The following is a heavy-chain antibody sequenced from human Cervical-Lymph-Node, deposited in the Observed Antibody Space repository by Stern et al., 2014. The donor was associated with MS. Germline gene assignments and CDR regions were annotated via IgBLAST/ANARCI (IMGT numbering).Heavy chain of an antibody. J-gene: IGHJ6*02. D-gene: IGHD3-10*01. CDR1: GFTFNNYA. CDR3: AKRGDYYYYGMEV. CDR2: ISGSDSA. V-gene: IGHV3-23*04. Sequence: EVQLVESGGGLVQPGGSLRLSCVASGFTFNNYAMSWVPQAPGKGLEWVSSISGSDSAFYADSVKGRFTISRDYSKNTLDLQMNSLRAEDTAVYYCAKRGDYYYYGMEVWGQGTTVTVSS.